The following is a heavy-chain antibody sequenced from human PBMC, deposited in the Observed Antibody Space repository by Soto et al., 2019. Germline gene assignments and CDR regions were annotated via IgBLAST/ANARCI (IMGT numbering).Heavy chain of an antibody. Sequence: ASVKVSCKASGYTFTSYGISWVRQSPVQGLEWMGWISAYNGNTNNAQKFQGRVAVTTDTSTSTAYMELMNLRSDDTAVYYCARTSGYSSTDNWFDPWGQGTLVTVSS. CDR1: GYTFTSYG. CDR2: ISAYNGNT. CDR3: ARTSGYSSTDNWFDP. D-gene: IGHD6-13*01. V-gene: IGHV1-18*01. J-gene: IGHJ5*02.